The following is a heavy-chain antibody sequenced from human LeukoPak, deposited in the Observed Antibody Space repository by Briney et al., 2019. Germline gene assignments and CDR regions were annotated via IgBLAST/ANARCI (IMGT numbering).Heavy chain of an antibody. CDR3: AKDQVVLMVSSSFDY. Sequence: GGSLRLSCAASGFTFSSYSMNWVRQAPGKGLEWVSYISSSSSTIYYADSVKGRFTISRDNSKNTLYLQMNSLRAEDTAVYYCAKDQVVLMVSSSFDYWGQGTLVTVSS. CDR1: GFTFSSYS. CDR2: ISSSSSTI. V-gene: IGHV3-48*01. J-gene: IGHJ4*02. D-gene: IGHD2-8*01.